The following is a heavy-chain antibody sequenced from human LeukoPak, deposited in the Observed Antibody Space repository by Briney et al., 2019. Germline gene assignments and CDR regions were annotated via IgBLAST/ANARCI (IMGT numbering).Heavy chain of an antibody. V-gene: IGHV3-53*01. J-gene: IGHJ4*02. CDR1: GFTVSTNS. Sequence: GGSLRLSCTVSGFTVSTNSMSWVRQAPGKGLEWVSFIYSDNTHYSDSVKGRFTISRDNSKNTLYLQMNSLRAEDTAVYYCARLSFPYDILTGYAPSAPCFDYWGQGTLVTVSS. D-gene: IGHD3-9*01. CDR2: IYSDNT. CDR3: ARLSFPYDILTGYAPSAPCFDY.